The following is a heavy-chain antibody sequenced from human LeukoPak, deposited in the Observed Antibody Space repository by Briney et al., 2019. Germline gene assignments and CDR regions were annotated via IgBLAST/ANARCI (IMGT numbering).Heavy chain of an antibody. V-gene: IGHV3-53*01. CDR3: ASSSGSYRTSYYFMDV. CDR2: IYSGGST. D-gene: IGHD3-10*01. J-gene: IGHJ6*03. Sequence: GGSLRLSCTVSGHTERSSHMWWARQAPGKGLEWVSVIYSGGSTYYADSVKGRFTISRDNSKNTLYLQIYSLRAEDTPVYYSASSSGSYRTSYYFMDVWGTGTTVTVSS. CDR1: GHTERSSH.